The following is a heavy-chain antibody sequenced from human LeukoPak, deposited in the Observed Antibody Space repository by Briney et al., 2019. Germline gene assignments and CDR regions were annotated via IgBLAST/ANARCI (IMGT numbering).Heavy chain of an antibody. D-gene: IGHD1-26*01. Sequence: GASVKVPCKASGYTFTGYYMHWVRQAPGQGLEWMGRINPNNGGTNYAQKFQGRVTMTGDTSISTAYTELSSLRSDDTAVYYCTRESGSYHGNDFWGQGTLVTVSS. CDR1: GYTFTGYY. V-gene: IGHV1-2*06. CDR2: INPNNGGT. J-gene: IGHJ4*02. CDR3: TRESGSYHGNDF.